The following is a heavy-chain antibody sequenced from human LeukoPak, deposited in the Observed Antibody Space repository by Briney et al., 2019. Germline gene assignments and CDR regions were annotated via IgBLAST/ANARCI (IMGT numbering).Heavy chain of an antibody. J-gene: IGHJ4*02. V-gene: IGHV1-8*01. CDR1: GYTFTSFD. CDR2: MNPKSGNT. CDR3: ARVGYSNSYDY. Sequence: GASVKVSCKASGYTFTSFDINWVRQATGQGLEWMGWMNPKSGNTGYAQKFQGRVTITWSTSISTAYMELSSLRSEDTAVYYCARVGYSNSYDYWGQGTLVTVSS. D-gene: IGHD4-11*01.